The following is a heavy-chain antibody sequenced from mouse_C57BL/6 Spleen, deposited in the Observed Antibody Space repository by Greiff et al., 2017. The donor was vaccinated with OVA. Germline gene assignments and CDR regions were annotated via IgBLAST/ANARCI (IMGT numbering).Heavy chain of an antibody. CDR3: VHAMDY. J-gene: IGHJ4*01. Sequence: EVQLQQSGAELVKPGASVKLSCTASGFNIKDYYMHWVKQRTEQGLEWIGRIDTEDGDPKYAPHFQGKATITADTSSTTAYLHLSSLTSEDTAVYYCVHAMDYWGQGTSVTVSS. V-gene: IGHV14-2*01. CDR2: IDTEDGDP. CDR1: GFNIKDYY.